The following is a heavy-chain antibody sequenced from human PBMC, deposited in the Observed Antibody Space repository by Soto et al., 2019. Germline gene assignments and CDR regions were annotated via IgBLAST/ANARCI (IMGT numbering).Heavy chain of an antibody. CDR1: GGTFSSYA. CDR2: IIPIFGTA. CDR3: AMRTSGILWSYPYNWFDP. D-gene: IGHD2-2*01. V-gene: IGHV1-69*13. J-gene: IGHJ5*02. Sequence: SVKVSCKASGGTFSSYAISWVRQAPGQGLEWMGGIIPIFGTANYAQKFQGRVTITADESTSTAYMELSSLRSEDTAVYYCAMRTSGILWSYPYNWFDPWGQGTLVTVSS.